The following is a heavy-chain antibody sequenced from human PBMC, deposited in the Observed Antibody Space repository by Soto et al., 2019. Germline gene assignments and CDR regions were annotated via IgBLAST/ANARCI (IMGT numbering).Heavy chain of an antibody. CDR3: AGEVVGTPGDY. CDR2: IKQDGSEK. V-gene: IGHV3-7*01. CDR1: GFIFSDYW. Sequence: EVQLVESGGGLVQPGGSLRLSCAASGFIFSDYWMSWVRQAPGKGLEWVANIKQDGSEKNYVDSVKGRFTISRDNAKNSVYLQMNSLRAEDTAVYYCAGEVVGTPGDYWGQGTLVTVSS. D-gene: IGHD2-15*01. J-gene: IGHJ4*02.